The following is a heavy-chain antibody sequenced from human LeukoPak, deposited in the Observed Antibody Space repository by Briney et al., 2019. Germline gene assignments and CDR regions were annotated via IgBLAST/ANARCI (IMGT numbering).Heavy chain of an antibody. J-gene: IGHJ4*02. CDR2: ISGSGGST. CDR1: GFTFSSYA. V-gene: IGHV3-23*01. D-gene: IGHD6-19*01. Sequence: PGGSLRLSCAASGFTFSSYAMSWVRQAPGKGLEWVSAISGSGGSTYYADFVKGRFTISRDNFKNTLYLQMNSLRAEDTAVYYCAKGSGWYRFLFDYWGQGTLVTVSS. CDR3: AKGSGWYRFLFDY.